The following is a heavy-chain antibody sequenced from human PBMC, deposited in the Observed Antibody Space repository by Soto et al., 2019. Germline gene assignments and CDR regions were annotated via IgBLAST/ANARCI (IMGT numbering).Heavy chain of an antibody. CDR3: ARVPAAGYIYYGMDV. CDR1: GFTFNDYY. D-gene: IGHD2-2*01. CDR2: VSGSGSDT. V-gene: IGHV3-11*06. J-gene: IGHJ6*02. Sequence: PGGSLRLSCAASGFTFNDYYMNWIRQAPGKGLEWVSYVSGSGSDTNYADSVRGRFTISRNNAKNSLFLQMNSLRADDTAVYYCARVPAAGYIYYGMDVWGQGTTVTSP.